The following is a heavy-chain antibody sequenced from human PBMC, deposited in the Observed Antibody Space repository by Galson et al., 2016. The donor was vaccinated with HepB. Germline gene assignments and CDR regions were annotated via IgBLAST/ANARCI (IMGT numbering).Heavy chain of an antibody. CDR1: GASITSTSW. Sequence: SETLSLTCGVSGASITSTSWWSWIRQPPMKGLEWIGEISPSGYTNYNPSLKSRIPMSIDTPKRQFSLNLSAVTAADTANYYCARGVGNPSCTGADCYSYFDYWGQGALVTVSS. J-gene: IGHJ4*02. CDR3: ARGVGNPSCTGADCYSYFDY. D-gene: IGHD2-21*02. V-gene: IGHV4/OR15-8*02. CDR2: ISPSGYT.